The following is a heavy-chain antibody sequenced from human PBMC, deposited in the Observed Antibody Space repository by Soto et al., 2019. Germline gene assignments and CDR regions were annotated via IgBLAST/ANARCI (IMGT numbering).Heavy chain of an antibody. D-gene: IGHD3-10*01. CDR3: AIDVWFGELSGWFDP. V-gene: IGHV3-23*01. J-gene: IGHJ5*02. CDR1: GFTFSSYA. Sequence: GGSLRLSCAASGFTFSSYAMSWVRQAPGKGLEWVSAISGSGGSTYYADSVKGRFTISRDNSKNTLYLQMNSLRAEDTAVYYCAIDVWFGELSGWFDPWGQGTLVTVSS. CDR2: ISGSGGST.